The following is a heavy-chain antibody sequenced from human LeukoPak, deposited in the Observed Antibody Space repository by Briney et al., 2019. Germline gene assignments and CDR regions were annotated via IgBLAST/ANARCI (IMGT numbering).Heavy chain of an antibody. CDR1: GFTFDDYA. Sequence: GRSLRLSCAASGFTFDDYAMHWVRQAPGKGLEWVSGISWNGGSIGYADSVKGRFTISRDNAKNSLYLQMNSLRAEDTALYYCAKGTSSGYYGYWGQGTLVTVSS. J-gene: IGHJ4*02. V-gene: IGHV3-9*01. CDR3: AKGTSSGYYGY. D-gene: IGHD3-22*01. CDR2: ISWNGGSI.